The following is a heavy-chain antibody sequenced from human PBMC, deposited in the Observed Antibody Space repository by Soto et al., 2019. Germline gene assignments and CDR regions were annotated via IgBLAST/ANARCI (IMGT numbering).Heavy chain of an antibody. Sequence: SETLSLTCTVSGGSISSYYWSWIRQPAGKGLEWIGRIYTSGSTNYNPSLKSRVTMSVDTSKNQFSLKLSSVTAADTAVYYCARDAPPIVVVPAAIAGWFDPCGQGTLVTVSS. J-gene: IGHJ5*02. V-gene: IGHV4-4*07. D-gene: IGHD2-2*01. CDR1: GGSISSYY. CDR3: ARDAPPIVVVPAAIAGWFDP. CDR2: IYTSGST.